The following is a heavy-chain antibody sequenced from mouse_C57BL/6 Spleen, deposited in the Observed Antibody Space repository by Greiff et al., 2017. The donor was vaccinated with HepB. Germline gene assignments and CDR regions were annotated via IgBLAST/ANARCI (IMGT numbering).Heavy chain of an antibody. CDR1: GYTFTSYD. J-gene: IGHJ1*03. V-gene: IGHV1-85*01. CDR3: ARLPATTVKGYFDV. CDR2: IYPRDGST. D-gene: IGHD1-1*01. Sequence: QVQLQQSGPELVKPGASVKLSCKASGYTFTSYDINWVKQRPGQGLEWIGWIYPRDGSTKYNGKFKGKATLTVDTSSSTAYMELHSLTSEDSAVYFCARLPATTVKGYFDVWGTGTTVTVSS.